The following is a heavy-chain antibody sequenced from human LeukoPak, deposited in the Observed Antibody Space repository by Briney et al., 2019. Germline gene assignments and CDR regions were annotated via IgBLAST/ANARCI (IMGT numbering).Heavy chain of an antibody. D-gene: IGHD3-10*01. CDR2: TYYRSRWYN. Sequence: SQTLSLTCAISGDSVSSNSAAWNWIRQSPSRGLEWLGRTYYRSRWYNDYAVSVKSRITINPDTSKNQFSLQLNSVTPEDTAVYYCARDGGYYGSGSYFLFDYWGQGTLVTVSS. J-gene: IGHJ4*02. CDR3: ARDGGYYGSGSYFLFDY. V-gene: IGHV6-1*01. CDR1: GDSVSSNSAA.